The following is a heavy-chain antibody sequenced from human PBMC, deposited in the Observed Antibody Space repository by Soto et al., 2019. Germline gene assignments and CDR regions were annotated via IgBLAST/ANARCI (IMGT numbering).Heavy chain of an antibody. Sequence: GGSLRLSCAASGFTFSNAWMSWVRQAPGKGLEWVGRIKSKTDGGTTDYAAPVKGRFTISRDDSKNTLYPQMNSLKTEDTAVYYCNGPYYDILTGYRDYWGQGTLVTVSS. V-gene: IGHV3-15*01. CDR2: IKSKTDGGTT. J-gene: IGHJ4*02. CDR1: GFTFSNAW. CDR3: NGPYYDILTGYRDY. D-gene: IGHD3-9*01.